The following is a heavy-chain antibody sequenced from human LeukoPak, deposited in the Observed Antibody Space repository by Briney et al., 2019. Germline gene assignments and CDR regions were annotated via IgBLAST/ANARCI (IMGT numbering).Heavy chain of an antibody. V-gene: IGHV4-59*12. D-gene: IGHD3-22*01. CDR1: GGSISSYY. J-gene: IGHJ3*02. CDR2: IYYNGST. Sequence: SETLSLTCTVSGGSISSYYWSWIRQPPGKGLEWIGYIYYNGSTNYNPSLKSRVTISLDTSKNQISLKLNSVTAADTAVYYCARRLFQLSRYAFDIWGQGTMVTVSS. CDR3: ARRLFQLSRYAFDI.